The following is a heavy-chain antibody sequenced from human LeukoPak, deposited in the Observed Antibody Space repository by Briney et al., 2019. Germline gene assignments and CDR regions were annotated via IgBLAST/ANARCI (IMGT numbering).Heavy chain of an antibody. Sequence: ASVNVSCKASVGTFSSYAISWVRLAPGPGLEWVGGIYPIFGTANYAQKFQGRVTITADESTSTAYMQLSSLRSEDTAVYYCARSQDKIAAAGGDWGQGTLVTVSS. CDR1: VGTFSSYA. V-gene: IGHV1-69*01. CDR3: ARSQDKIAAAGGD. J-gene: IGHJ4*02. CDR2: IYPIFGTA. D-gene: IGHD6-25*01.